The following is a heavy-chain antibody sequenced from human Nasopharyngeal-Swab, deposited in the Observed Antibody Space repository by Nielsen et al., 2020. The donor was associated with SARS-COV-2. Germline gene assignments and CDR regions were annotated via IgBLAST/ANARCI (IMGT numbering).Heavy chain of an antibody. V-gene: IGHV4-59*01. CDR3: ARQPRYSSGWYRYFDL. J-gene: IGHJ2*01. Sequence: SETLSLTCTLSGGSISDYNWNWLRQPPGKGLEWVGCVVYSGRTNYSPSLKSRVTISVDTSKYQFSLKLSSVTAADTAVYYCARQPRYSSGWYRYFDLWGRGTLVTVSS. CDR1: GGSISDYN. D-gene: IGHD6-19*01. CDR2: VVYSGRT.